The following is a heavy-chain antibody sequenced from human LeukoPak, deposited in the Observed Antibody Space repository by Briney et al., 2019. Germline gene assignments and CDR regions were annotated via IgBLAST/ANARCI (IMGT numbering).Heavy chain of an antibody. CDR2: INSDGSST. V-gene: IGHV3-74*01. J-gene: IGHJ4*02. CDR1: GFTFSSYW. D-gene: IGHD1-14*01. CDR3: ACPPPGWGTGFDY. Sequence: PGGSLRLSCAASGFTFSSYWMHWVRQAPGKGLVWVSRINSDGSSTSYADSVKGRFTIPRDNAKNTLYLQMNSLRAEDTAVYYCACPPPGWGTGFDYWGQGTLVTVSS.